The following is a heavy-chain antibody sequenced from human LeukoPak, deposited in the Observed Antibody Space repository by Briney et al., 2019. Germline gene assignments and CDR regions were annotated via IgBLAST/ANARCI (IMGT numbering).Heavy chain of an antibody. CDR3: ARVLIAAAAPRFDY. CDR2: IIPIFGTA. J-gene: IGHJ4*02. CDR1: GGTFSSYA. V-gene: IGHV1-69*01. D-gene: IGHD6-13*01. Sequence: SVKVSSKASGGTFSSYAISWVRQAPGQGLEWMGGIIPIFGTANYAQKFQGRVTITADESTSTAYMELSSLRSEDTAVYYCARVLIAAAAPRFDYWGQGTLVTVSS.